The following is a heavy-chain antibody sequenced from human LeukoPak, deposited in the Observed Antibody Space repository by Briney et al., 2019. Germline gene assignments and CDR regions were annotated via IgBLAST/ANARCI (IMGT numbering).Heavy chain of an antibody. CDR2: IIPIFGTA. CDR1: GGTFSSYA. V-gene: IGHV1-69*13. Sequence: SVTVSCKASGGTFSSYAISWVRQAPGQGLEWMGGIIPIFGTANYAQKFQGRVTITADESTSTAYMELSSLRSEDTAVYYCARDLRGWLYYYYGMDVWGQGTTVTVSS. D-gene: IGHD6-19*01. CDR3: ARDLRGWLYYYYGMDV. J-gene: IGHJ6*02.